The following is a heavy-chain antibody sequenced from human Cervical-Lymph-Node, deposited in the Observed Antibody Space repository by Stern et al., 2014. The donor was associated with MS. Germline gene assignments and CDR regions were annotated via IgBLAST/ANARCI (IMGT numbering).Heavy chain of an antibody. Sequence: QVQLVESGGGVVRPGRSLRLSCATSGFTFSRYAVLWVRQAPGKGLEWVAAIYYEGSNKFYGDSVKGRFTSSRDNSKNTLFLQMNNLRPEDSGVYHCARDRLDGDYVYYYGLDVWGQGTTVTVSS. CDR2: IYYEGSNK. CDR3: ARDRLDGDYVYYYGLDV. J-gene: IGHJ6*02. D-gene: IGHD4-17*01. V-gene: IGHV3-30*04. CDR1: GFTFSRYA.